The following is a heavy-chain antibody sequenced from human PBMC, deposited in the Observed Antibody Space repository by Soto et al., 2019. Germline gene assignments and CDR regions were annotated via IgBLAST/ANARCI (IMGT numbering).Heavy chain of an antibody. J-gene: IGHJ5*02. CDR1: GVSPSPSGVG. CDR3: AHRLGDYGDYVVDRNWFDP. D-gene: IGHD4-17*01. Sequence: SGPTLVNPPKTPPLTFPFSGVSPSPSGVGVGWIPQPPGKALEWLALIYWDDDKRYSPSLKSRLTITKDTSKNQVVLTMTNMDPVDTATYYCAHRLGDYGDYVVDRNWFDPWGQGTLVTVSS. CDR2: IYWDDDK. V-gene: IGHV2-5*02.